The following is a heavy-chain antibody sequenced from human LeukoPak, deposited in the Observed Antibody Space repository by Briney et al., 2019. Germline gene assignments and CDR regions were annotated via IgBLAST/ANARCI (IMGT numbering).Heavy chain of an antibody. V-gene: IGHV3-30*18. D-gene: IGHD2-2*01. Sequence: GGSLRLSCAASGFTFSSYGMHWVRQAPGKGLEGVAVISYDGRNKYYADSVKGRFTISRDDSKNTLYLQMNSLRAEDTAVYYCAKDLGIVLAAMDYWGQGTLVTVSS. CDR3: AKDLGIVLAAMDY. CDR1: GFTFSSYG. CDR2: ISYDGRNK. J-gene: IGHJ4*02.